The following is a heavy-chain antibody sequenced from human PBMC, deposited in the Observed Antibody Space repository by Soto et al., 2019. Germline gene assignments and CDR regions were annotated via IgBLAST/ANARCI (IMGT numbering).Heavy chain of an antibody. J-gene: IGHJ6*03. CDR1: GYTFTSYD. CDR3: ARGGSISWYSYIDYYYMDV. CDR2: MNPNSGNT. Sequence: QVQLVQSGAEVKKPGASVKVSCKASGYTFTSYDINWVRQATGQGLEWMGWMNPNSGNTGYAQKFQGRVTMTRNTSISTAYMELSSLRSEDTAVYYCARGGSISWYSYIDYYYMDVWGKGTTVTVSS. V-gene: IGHV1-8*01. D-gene: IGHD6-13*01.